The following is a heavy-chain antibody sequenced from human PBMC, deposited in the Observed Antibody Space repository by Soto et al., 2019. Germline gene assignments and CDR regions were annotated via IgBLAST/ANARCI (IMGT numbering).Heavy chain of an antibody. V-gene: IGHV3-30*18. CDR1: GFSFDTYG. D-gene: IGHD5-18*01. CDR2: ISSHGSNK. CDR3: AKDPGWRYSFGGEFDY. Sequence: QVQLVESGGGVVQPGTSLRLSCAASGFSFDTYGMHWVRQAPGKGLEWVAVISSHGSNKYYADSVKGRFTISRDDSKNTVFLQMNSLRTEDTALYYCAKDPGWRYSFGGEFDYWGQGTLVTVSS. J-gene: IGHJ4*02.